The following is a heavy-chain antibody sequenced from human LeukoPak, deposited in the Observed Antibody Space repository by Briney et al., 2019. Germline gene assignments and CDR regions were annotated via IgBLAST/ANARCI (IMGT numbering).Heavy chain of an antibody. J-gene: IGHJ4*02. CDR3: ARDLLYYYDSSGYYVRYFDY. V-gene: IGHV4-59*01. CDR1: GGSISSYY. Sequence: SETLSLTCTVSGGSISSYYWSWIRQPPGKGLEWIGYIYYSGSTNYNPSLKSRVTISVDTSKNQFSLKLSSVTAADTAVYYCARDLLYYYDSSGYYVRYFDYWGQGTLVTVSS. D-gene: IGHD3-22*01. CDR2: IYYSGST.